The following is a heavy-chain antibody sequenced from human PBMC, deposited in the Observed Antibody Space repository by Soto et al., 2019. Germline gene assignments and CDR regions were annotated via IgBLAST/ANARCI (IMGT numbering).Heavy chain of an antibody. Sequence: EVQLVESGGGLVQPGGSLTLSCAASGFTFSSYWMHWVRQAPGKGVVWVSRINPDGRGTNYADSVKGRFTNSRDNAKNTLYLQMNSLRPEDTAVYYCARVGQGAWYFDLWGRGTLVTVSS. D-gene: IGHD1-26*01. CDR2: INPDGRGT. V-gene: IGHV3-74*01. CDR1: GFTFSSYW. CDR3: ARVGQGAWYFDL. J-gene: IGHJ2*01.